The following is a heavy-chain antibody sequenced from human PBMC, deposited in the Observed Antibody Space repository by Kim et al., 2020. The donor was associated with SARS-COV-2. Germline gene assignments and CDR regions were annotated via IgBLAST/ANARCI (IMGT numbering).Heavy chain of an antibody. CDR1: GFTFSSYS. D-gene: IGHD1-1*01. CDR3: ARDDHFGDWNDVGSYYYYGMDV. J-gene: IGHJ6*02. Sequence: GGSLRLSCAASGFTFSSYSMNWVRQAPGKGLEWVSSISSSSSYIYYADSVKGRFTISRDNAKNSLYLQMNSLRAEDTAVYYCARDDHFGDWNDVGSYYYYGMDVWGQGTTVTVSS. CDR2: ISSSSSYI. V-gene: IGHV3-21*01.